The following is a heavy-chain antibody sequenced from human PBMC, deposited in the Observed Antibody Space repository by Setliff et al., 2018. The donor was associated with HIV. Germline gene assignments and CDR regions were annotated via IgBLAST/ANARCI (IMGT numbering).Heavy chain of an antibody. D-gene: IGHD2-15*01. J-gene: IGHJ5*02. Sequence: SETLSLTCIVSGGSISSSSYYWGWIRQPPGKGLEWIGSIYYSGSTYYNPSLKSRVTISVDTSKTQFSLKLSSVTAADTAVYYCARGGQWWAFYWFDPWGQGTLVTVSS. CDR3: ARGGQWWAFYWFDP. V-gene: IGHV4-39*07. CDR2: IYYSGST. CDR1: GGSISSSSYY.